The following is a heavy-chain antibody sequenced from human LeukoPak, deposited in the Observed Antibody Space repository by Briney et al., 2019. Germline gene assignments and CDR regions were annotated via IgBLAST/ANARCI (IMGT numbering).Heavy chain of an antibody. D-gene: IGHD6-19*01. V-gene: IGHV3-23*01. Sequence: SGGSLRLSCAASGFIFNNYVMNWVRQAPGKGLEWVSSISGSGGSTYYADSVKGRFTISRDNSKNTLYLQMNNLRAEDTALYYCAKNQGQWLVPVDYWGQGTLVTVSS. CDR2: ISGSGGST. CDR1: GFIFNNYV. CDR3: AKNQGQWLVPVDY. J-gene: IGHJ4*02.